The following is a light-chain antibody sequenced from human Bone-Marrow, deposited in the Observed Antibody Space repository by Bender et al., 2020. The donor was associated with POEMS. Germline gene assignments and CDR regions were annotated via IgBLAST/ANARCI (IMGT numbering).Light chain of an antibody. J-gene: IGLJ2*01. CDR1: SSNIGNNA. CDR3: AAWDDRLDVPL. CDR2: YDD. V-gene: IGLV1-36*01. Sequence: QSVLTQPPSVSEAPRQRVTISCSGSSSNIGNNAVNWYQQLPGKAPKLLIYYDDLLPSGVSDRFSGSKSGTSASLAISGLQSEDEADYYCAAWDDRLDVPLFGGGTKVTVL.